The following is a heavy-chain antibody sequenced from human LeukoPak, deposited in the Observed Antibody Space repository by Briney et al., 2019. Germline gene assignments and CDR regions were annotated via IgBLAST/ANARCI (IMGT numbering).Heavy chain of an antibody. CDR2: IYTSGST. V-gene: IGHV4-4*07. J-gene: IGHJ3*02. CDR3: AREPGLPGPSRSNDAFDI. CDR1: GGSISSYY. Sequence: SETLSLTCTVSGGSISSYYWSLIRQPAGKGLEWIGRIYTSGSTNYNPSLKSRVTMSVDTSKNQFSLKLSSVTAADTAVYYCAREPGLPGPSRSNDAFDIWGQGTVVTVSS.